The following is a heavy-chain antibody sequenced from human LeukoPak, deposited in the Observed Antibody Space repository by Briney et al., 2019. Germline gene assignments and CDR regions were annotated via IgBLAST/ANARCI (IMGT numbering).Heavy chain of an antibody. CDR2: IWSDGMNK. J-gene: IGHJ5*02. V-gene: IGHV3-33*01. D-gene: IGHD6-13*01. Sequence: GTSLRLSCVASGFPLSPYGMLWVRQAPGKGLEWVALIWSDGMNKDSADSVKGRFTISKDNSKNTLYLQMNSLRVEDTAVYYCARDGQLARYDLWGQGTLVTVSS. CDR3: ARDGQLARYDL. CDR1: GFPLSPYG.